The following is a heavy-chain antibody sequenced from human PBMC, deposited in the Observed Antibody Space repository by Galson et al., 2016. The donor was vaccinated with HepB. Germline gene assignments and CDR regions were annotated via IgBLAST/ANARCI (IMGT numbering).Heavy chain of an antibody. D-gene: IGHD3-16*01. V-gene: IGHV3-30*04. CDR3: AREASYVNVLDH. CDR1: GFPFSGYP. CDR2: ISYDGTKI. Sequence: RLSCAASGFPFSGYPIHWVRQAPGKGLDWVASISYDGTKINYADSVKGRFTISRNNSKNTVTLQMNSLAVDETAVFYCAREASYVNVLDHWGQGTLVTVSS. J-gene: IGHJ4*02.